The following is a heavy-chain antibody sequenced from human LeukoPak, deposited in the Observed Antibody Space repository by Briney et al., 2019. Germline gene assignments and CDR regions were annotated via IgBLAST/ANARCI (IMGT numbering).Heavy chain of an antibody. D-gene: IGHD3-10*01. CDR3: ARYYYGSGSPSSFDY. CDR2: IYTSGST. CDR1: GGSISSYY. J-gene: IGHJ4*02. Sequence: SETLSLTCTVSGGSISSYYWSWIRHPAGKGLELIGRIYTSGSTNYNPSLRSRVTMSVDASKNQFSLKLNSVTAADTAVYYCARYYYGSGSPSSFDYWGQGTLVTVSS. V-gene: IGHV4-4*07.